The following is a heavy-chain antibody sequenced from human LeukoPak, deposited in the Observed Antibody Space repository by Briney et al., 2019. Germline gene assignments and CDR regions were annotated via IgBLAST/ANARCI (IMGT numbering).Heavy chain of an antibody. J-gene: IGHJ4*02. D-gene: IGHD2-8*01. Sequence: PGGSLRLSCAASGFTFSSYAMSWVRQAPGKGLEWVSAISGSGGSTYYADSVKGRFTISRDNSKNTLYLQMNSLRAEDTAVYYCAKVSRSAPPAPHHGYCTNGVCDFDYWGQGTLVTVSS. CDR3: AKVSRSAPPAPHHGYCTNGVCDFDY. CDR2: ISGSGGST. CDR1: GFTFSSYA. V-gene: IGHV3-23*01.